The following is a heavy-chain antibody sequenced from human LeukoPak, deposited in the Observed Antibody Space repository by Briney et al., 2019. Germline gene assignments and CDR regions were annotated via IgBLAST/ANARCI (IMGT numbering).Heavy chain of an antibody. J-gene: IGHJ4*02. CDR2: INWNGGST. Sequence: SGGSLRLSCAASGFKFDDYGMSWGRQVPGKGLEWVSGINWNGGSTGYADSVKGRFTISRDNAKNSLYLQMNSLRAEDSALYYCARGRHTFIAVDYFDYWGQGTLVTVSS. D-gene: IGHD6-19*01. CDR3: ARGRHTFIAVDYFDY. CDR1: GFKFDDYG. V-gene: IGHV3-20*04.